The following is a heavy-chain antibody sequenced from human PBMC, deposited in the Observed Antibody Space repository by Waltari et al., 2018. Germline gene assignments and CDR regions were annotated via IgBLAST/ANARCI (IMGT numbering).Heavy chain of an antibody. Sequence: QIRLVQSGDEIKEPGASVKVSCKASGYTFTSYGISWLRRAPGQGLEWMGWGNPYEGNTNNAQKVQCRAGMTTDTSTTTAYMELRSLTSDDTSMYYCARGDDILTDYYKGLDYWGQGTLVTVSS. D-gene: IGHD3-9*01. J-gene: IGHJ4*02. CDR2: GNPYEGNT. CDR1: GYTFTSYG. CDR3: ARGDDILTDYYKGLDY. V-gene: IGHV1-18*01.